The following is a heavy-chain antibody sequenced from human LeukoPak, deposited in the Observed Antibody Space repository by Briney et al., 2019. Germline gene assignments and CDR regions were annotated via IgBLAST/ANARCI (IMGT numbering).Heavy chain of an antibody. J-gene: IGHJ4*02. Sequence: GGSLRLSCAASEFAFSTYNMNWVRQAPGKGLEWVSYISTGSSTTYYADSVKGRFTISRDNVENSLYLQMNSLRDEDTAVYYCARVAAGYSVNYFDYWGQGTPVTVSS. CDR3: ARVAAGYSVNYFDY. D-gene: IGHD4-23*01. CDR1: EFAFSTYN. V-gene: IGHV3-48*02. CDR2: ISTGSSTT.